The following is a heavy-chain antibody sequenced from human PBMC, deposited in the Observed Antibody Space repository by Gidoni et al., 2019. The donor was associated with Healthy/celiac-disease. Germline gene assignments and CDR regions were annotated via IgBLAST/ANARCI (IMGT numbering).Heavy chain of an antibody. CDR1: GGSISSYY. CDR2: IYYSGST. V-gene: IGHV4-59*01. Sequence: QVQLQESGPGLVKPSETLSLTCTVSGGSISSYYWRWIRQPPGKGLEWIGYIYYSGSTNYNPSLKSRVTISVDTSKNQLSLKLSSVTAADTAVYYCARAPYYYDSSGYYYYYYGMDVWGQGTTVTVSS. D-gene: IGHD3-22*01. J-gene: IGHJ6*02. CDR3: ARAPYYYDSSGYYYYYYGMDV.